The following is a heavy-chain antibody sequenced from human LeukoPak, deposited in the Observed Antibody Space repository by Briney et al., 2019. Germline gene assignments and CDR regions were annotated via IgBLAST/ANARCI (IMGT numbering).Heavy chain of an antibody. CDR1: GGSISSGSYY. D-gene: IGHD5-18*01. J-gene: IGHJ4*02. CDR2: IYTSGST. Sequence: PSETLSLTCTVSGGSISSGSYYWSWIRQPAGKGLEWIGRIYTSGSTNYNPSLKSRVTISVDTSKKQFPLKLSSVPPADTAVYYCARVRQGGQLDYWGQGTLVTVSS. CDR3: ARVRQGGQLDY. V-gene: IGHV4-61*02.